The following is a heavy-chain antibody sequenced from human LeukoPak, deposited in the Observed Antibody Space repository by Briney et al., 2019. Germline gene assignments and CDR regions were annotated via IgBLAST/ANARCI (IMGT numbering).Heavy chain of an antibody. CDR1: GGSFSGYY. D-gene: IGHD3-10*01. CDR2: INHSGST. CDR3: ARTMVRGVITTTKKYYFDY. Sequence: PSETQSLTCAVYGGSFSGYYWSWIRQPPGKGLEWIGEINHSGSTNYNPSLKSRVTISVDTSKNQFSLKLSSVTAADTAVYYCARTMVRGVITTTKKYYFDYWGQGTLVTVSS. J-gene: IGHJ4*02. V-gene: IGHV4-34*01.